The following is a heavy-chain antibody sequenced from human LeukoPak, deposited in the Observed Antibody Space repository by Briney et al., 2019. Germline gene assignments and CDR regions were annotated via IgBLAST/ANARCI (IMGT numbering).Heavy chain of an antibody. Sequence: SETLSLTCAVYGGSFSGYYWSWIRQPPEKGLEWIGEINHSGSTNYNPSLKSRVTISVDTSKNQFSLKLSSVTAADTAVYYCARGGFCSGGSCYPPFDYWGQGTLVTVSS. V-gene: IGHV4-34*01. CDR2: INHSGST. CDR1: GGSFSGYY. J-gene: IGHJ4*02. CDR3: ARGGFCSGGSCYPPFDY. D-gene: IGHD2-15*01.